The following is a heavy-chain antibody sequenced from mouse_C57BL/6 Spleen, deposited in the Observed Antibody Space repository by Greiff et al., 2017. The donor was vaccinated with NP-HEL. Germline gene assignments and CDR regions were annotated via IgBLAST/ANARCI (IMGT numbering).Heavy chain of an antibody. V-gene: IGHV1-69*01. J-gene: IGHJ2*01. D-gene: IGHD1-1*01. CDR3: ARRGSSPHYFDY. Sequence: VQLQQSGAELVMPGASVKLSCKASGYTFTSYWMHWVKQRPGQGLEWIGEIDPSDRYTNYNQKFKGKSTLTVDKSSSKAYMQLSSLTSEDSAVYDCARRGSSPHYFDYWGQGTTLTVSS. CDR1: GYTFTSYW. CDR2: IDPSDRYT.